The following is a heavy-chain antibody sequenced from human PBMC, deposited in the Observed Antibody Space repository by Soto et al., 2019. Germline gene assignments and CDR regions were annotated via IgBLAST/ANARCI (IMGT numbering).Heavy chain of an antibody. CDR2: ISWNSGSI. V-gene: IGHV3-9*01. Sequence: LSLTCAASGFTFDDYAMHWVRQAPGKGLEWVSGISWNSGSIGYADSVKGRFTISRDNAKNSLYLQMNSLRAEDTALYYCAKPIVGDAFDIWGQGTMVTVSS. D-gene: IGHD1-26*01. CDR1: GFTFDDYA. J-gene: IGHJ3*02. CDR3: AKPIVGDAFDI.